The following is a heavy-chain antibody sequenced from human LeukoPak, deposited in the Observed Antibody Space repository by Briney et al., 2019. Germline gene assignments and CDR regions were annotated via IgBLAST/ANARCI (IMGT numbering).Heavy chain of an antibody. Sequence: SETLSLTCSVSGGSISSYYGSWIRQHPGKGLEWIGYIYYSGSTYYNPSLKSRVTISVDTSKNQFSLKLSSVTVADTAVYYCGREGGARLGGGAFDIWGQGTMVTVSS. J-gene: IGHJ3*02. V-gene: IGHV4-59*06. CDR3: GREGGARLGGGAFDI. CDR1: GGSISSYY. D-gene: IGHD3-16*01. CDR2: IYYSGST.